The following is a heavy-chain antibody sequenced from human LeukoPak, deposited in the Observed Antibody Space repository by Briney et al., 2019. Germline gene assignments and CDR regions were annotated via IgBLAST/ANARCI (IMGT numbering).Heavy chain of an antibody. Sequence: ASVKVSCKASGGTFSSYAISWVRQAPGQGLEWMGGIIPIFGTANYAQKFQGRVAITADESTSTAHMELSSLRSEDTAVYYCARESAENGWLLPLNHYFDYWGQGTLVTVSS. CDR1: GGTFSSYA. J-gene: IGHJ4*02. CDR2: IIPIFGTA. V-gene: IGHV1-69*13. CDR3: ARESAENGWLLPLNHYFDY. D-gene: IGHD3-22*01.